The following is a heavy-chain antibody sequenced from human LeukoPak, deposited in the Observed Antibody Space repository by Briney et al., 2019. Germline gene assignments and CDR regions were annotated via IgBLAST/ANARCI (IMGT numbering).Heavy chain of an antibody. CDR2: IIPIFGTA. J-gene: IGHJ5*02. CDR1: GGTFSSYA. CDR3: ARYLSSYYGSGSYYNDVWFDP. V-gene: IGHV1-69*05. Sequence: SVTVSCKASGGTFSSYAISWVRQAPGQGLEWMGGIIPIFGTANYAQKFQGRVTITTDESTSTAYMELSSLRSEDTAVYYCARYLSSYYGSGSYYNDVWFDPWGQGTLVTVSS. D-gene: IGHD3-10*01.